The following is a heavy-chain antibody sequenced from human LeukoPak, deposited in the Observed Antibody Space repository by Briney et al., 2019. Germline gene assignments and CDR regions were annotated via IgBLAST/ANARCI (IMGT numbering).Heavy chain of an antibody. CDR1: GFTFSNYD. Sequence: PGGSLRLSCVASGFTFSNYDMHWVRQAPGKGLEWVTFMRDDGSDKKYIDSVMGRFAISRDISKNTLYLQMNRLRAEDTALYYCAKISPTGGFDYWGQGTLVTVSP. D-gene: IGHD1-14*01. CDR2: MRDDGSDK. J-gene: IGHJ4*02. V-gene: IGHV3-30*02. CDR3: AKISPTGGFDY.